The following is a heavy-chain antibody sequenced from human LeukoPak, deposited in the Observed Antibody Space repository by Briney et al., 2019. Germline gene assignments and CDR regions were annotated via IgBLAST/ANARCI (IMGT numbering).Heavy chain of an antibody. CDR1: GGSIRSDDYY. Sequence: SETLSLTCTVSGGSIRSDDYYWSWIRQPPGKGLEWIGYIFYTGNTHYNPSLQSRVTFSVDTSKNQFSLKLSSVTAADTAVYFCATVVVVAATNYYYYATDVWGQGTTVTVSS. V-gene: IGHV4-30-4*01. J-gene: IGHJ6*02. CDR2: IFYTGNT. CDR3: ATVVVVAATNYYYYATDV. D-gene: IGHD2-15*01.